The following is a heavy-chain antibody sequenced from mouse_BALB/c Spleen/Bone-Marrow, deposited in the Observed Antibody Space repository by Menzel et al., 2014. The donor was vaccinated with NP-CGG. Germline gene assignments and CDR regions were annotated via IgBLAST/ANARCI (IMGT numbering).Heavy chain of an antibody. D-gene: IGHD1-2*01. V-gene: IGHV7-3*02. CDR3: ARDYYGFFAY. CDR2: IRNKANGYTT. Sequence: DVMLVESGGGLVQPGGSLRLSCATSGFTFTDYYMSWVRQPPGKALEWLGFIRNKANGYTTEYSASVKGRFTISRDNSQSILYLQMNTLGAEDSATYYCARDYYGFFAYWGQGTLVTVSA. J-gene: IGHJ3*01. CDR1: GFTFTDYY.